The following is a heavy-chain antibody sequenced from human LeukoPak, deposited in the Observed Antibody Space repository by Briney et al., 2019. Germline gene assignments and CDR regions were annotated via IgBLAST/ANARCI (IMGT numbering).Heavy chain of an antibody. Sequence: GGSLRLSCAASGFTFSNYAMSWVRQAPGKGLEWVSVISGSGDSTYYADFVKGRFTISRDDSKNTLDLQMNSLRAEDTAVYYCARWNWNDVDPTDYWGQGTLVTVSS. V-gene: IGHV3-23*01. J-gene: IGHJ4*02. CDR1: GFTFSNYA. CDR3: ARWNWNDVDPTDY. D-gene: IGHD1-1*01. CDR2: ISGSGDST.